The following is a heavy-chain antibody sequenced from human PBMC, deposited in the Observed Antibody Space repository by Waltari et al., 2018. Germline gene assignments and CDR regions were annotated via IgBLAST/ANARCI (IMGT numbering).Heavy chain of an antibody. J-gene: IGHJ4*02. CDR3: ATDLILGSGSLGY. CDR1: GFIFSSHW. CDR2: FRGDGGDA. Sequence: EVQLVESGGGLVQPGGSLRLSCAASGFIFSSHWMHWVRQPPGKGLVWFSCFRGDGGDATYADSLKVRFTISRDNAKNTLYLQMNSLRADDTAIYYCATDLILGSGSLGYWGQGTLVTVSS. D-gene: IGHD1-26*01. V-gene: IGHV3-74*03.